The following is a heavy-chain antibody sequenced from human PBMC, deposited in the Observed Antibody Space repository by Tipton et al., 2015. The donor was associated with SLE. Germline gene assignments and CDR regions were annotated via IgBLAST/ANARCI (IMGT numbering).Heavy chain of an antibody. CDR3: AKLHDFGHYWDDF. D-gene: IGHD4-17*01. V-gene: IGHV3-30*02. CDR1: GFNFGTYG. J-gene: IGHJ4*02. Sequence: SLRLSCAASGFNFGTYGIHWVRQAPGKGLDWVTYIRSDGTNKYYADSVKGRFTISRDNSKDTVFLQMNNLRAEDTAVYYCAKLHDFGHYWDDFWGRGTLVTVSS. CDR2: IRSDGTNK.